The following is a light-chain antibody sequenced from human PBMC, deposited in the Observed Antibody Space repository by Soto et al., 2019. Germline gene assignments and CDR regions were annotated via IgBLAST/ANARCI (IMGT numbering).Light chain of an antibody. V-gene: IGKV4-1*01. CDR1: QSVLYSSNNKNY. J-gene: IGKJ1*01. CDR2: CAS. Sequence: DIVMTQSPDSLAVSLGERATINCKSSQSVLYSSNNKNYLAWYQQKPGQPPKLLIYCASTRESGVPDRFNGSGSGTDFTRTIGSLQAEDVAVYYCQQSYSTPPTFGQGTKVEIK. CDR3: QQSYSTPPT.